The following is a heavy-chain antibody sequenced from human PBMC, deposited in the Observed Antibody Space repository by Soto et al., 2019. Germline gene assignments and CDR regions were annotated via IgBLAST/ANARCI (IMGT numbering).Heavy chain of an antibody. CDR1: GFIFSDFY. J-gene: IGHJ6*02. D-gene: IGHD3-16*01. CDR3: VNSRVFGGMDV. V-gene: IGHV3-11*01. CDR2: IIDSGSTI. Sequence: QVQLVESGGGLVKPGGSLRLSCAASGFIFSDFYMSWIRQAPGKGLEWLSYIIDSGSTIYYADSVKGRFTISRDNAKNSLYLQMNSLRAEDTAVYYCVNSRVFGGMDVWGQGTTVTVSS.